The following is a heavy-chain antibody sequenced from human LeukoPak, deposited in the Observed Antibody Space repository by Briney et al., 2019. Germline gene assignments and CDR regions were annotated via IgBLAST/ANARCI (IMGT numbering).Heavy chain of an antibody. CDR1: GYRFTSYW. V-gene: IGHV5-51*01. D-gene: IGHD6-13*01. CDR2: IYPDDSDT. Sequence: GESLKISCKGSGYRFTSYWIGWVRQMPGKGLEWMGIIYPDDSDTKYSPSFQGQVTISVDKSISTAYLQWSSLKASDTAMYYCARGAAGTATPFDYWGQGTLVTVSS. J-gene: IGHJ4*02. CDR3: ARGAAGTATPFDY.